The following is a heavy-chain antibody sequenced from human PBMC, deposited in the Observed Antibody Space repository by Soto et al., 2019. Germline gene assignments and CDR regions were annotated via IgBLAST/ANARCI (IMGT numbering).Heavy chain of an antibody. CDR1: GFTFSSYW. V-gene: IGHV3-74*01. Sequence: GGSLILSCAASGFTFSSYWMHWVRQAPGKGLVWVSRINSDGSSTSYADSVKGRFTISRDNAKNTLYLQMSSLRAEDTAVYYCARGYSSSWYIGYWGQGTLVTVSS. CDR2: INSDGSST. CDR3: ARGYSSSWYIGY. D-gene: IGHD6-13*01. J-gene: IGHJ4*02.